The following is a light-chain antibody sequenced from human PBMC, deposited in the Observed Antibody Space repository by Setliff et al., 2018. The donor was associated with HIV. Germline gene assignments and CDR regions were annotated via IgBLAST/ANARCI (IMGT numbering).Light chain of an antibody. CDR3: SPYRSNNPYV. CDR2: EVS. V-gene: IGLV2-14*01. CDR1: NSDVGGYNY. Sequence: QSVLTQPASVSGSPGQSITISCTGTNSDVGGYNYVSWYQQYPGKAPKLMIYEVSNRPSGVSNRFSGSKSGSTASLTISGLQAEDEAEYYCSPYRSNNPYVFGTGTKVTVL. J-gene: IGLJ1*01.